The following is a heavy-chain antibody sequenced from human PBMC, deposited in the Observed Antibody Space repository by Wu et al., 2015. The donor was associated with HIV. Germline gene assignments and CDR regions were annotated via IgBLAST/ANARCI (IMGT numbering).Heavy chain of an antibody. Sequence: QVQLVQSGAEVKKPGASVRVSCKVSGYTLTELSMHWVRQAPGKGLEYMGHFDPEYSKTIYAQKFQGRVTMTEDTSTDTAYMELRSLRSEDTAVYFCATSPLRKWQLHDWGQGTLVSVSS. CDR1: GYTLTELS. V-gene: IGHV1-24*01. CDR2: FDPEYSKT. D-gene: IGHD5-12*01. CDR3: ATSPLRKWQLHD. J-gene: IGHJ4*02.